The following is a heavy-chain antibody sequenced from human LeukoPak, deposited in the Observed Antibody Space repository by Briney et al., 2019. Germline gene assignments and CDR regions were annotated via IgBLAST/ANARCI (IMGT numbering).Heavy chain of an antibody. CDR1: GLNVSTNY. CDR3: ARDSFPYYYDSSGYSWFDP. V-gene: IGHV3-53*05. CDR2: IYSGGSR. Sequence: AGGSLRLSCAASGLNVSTNYMSWVRQAPGKGLEWVSVIYSGGSRYYADSVKGRFTISGDKSKNTLYLQMNSLRAEDTAVYYCARDSFPYYYDSSGYSWFDPWGQGTLVTVSS. D-gene: IGHD3-22*01. J-gene: IGHJ5*02.